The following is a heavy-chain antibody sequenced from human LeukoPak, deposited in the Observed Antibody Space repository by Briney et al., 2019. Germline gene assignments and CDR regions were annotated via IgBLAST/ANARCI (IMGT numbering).Heavy chain of an antibody. CDR1: GGSISSYY. D-gene: IGHD3-10*01. V-gene: IGHV4-59*08. CDR3: ARHAGSGSYYYYYGMDV. CDR2: IYYSGST. J-gene: IGHJ6*02. Sequence: SETLSLTCTVSGGSISSYYWSWIRQPQGTGLGWMGYIYYSGSTNYNPSLKSRVTISVDTSKNQFSLKLSSVTAADTAVYYCARHAGSGSYYYYYGMDVWGQGTTVTVSS.